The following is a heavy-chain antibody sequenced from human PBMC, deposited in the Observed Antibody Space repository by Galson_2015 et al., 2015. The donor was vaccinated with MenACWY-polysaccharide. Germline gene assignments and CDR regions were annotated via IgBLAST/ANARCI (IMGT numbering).Heavy chain of an antibody. CDR2: IRGSGDIT. D-gene: IGHD3-10*01. CDR1: GFTFNNYA. CDR3: AKRFGGLDYHYYMDV. Sequence: SLRLSCAASGFTFNNYALSWVRQAPGKGLEWVSGIRGSGDITYYADSVNGRFTISRDNSKNTLHLQMNSLRAEDTAVYYCAKRFGGLDYHYYMDVWGKGTTVTVSS. V-gene: IGHV3-23*01. J-gene: IGHJ6*03.